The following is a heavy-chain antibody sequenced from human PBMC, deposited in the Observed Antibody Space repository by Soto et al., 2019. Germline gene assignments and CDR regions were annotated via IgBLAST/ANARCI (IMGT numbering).Heavy chain of an antibody. V-gene: IGHV4-31*03. CDR2: IYYSGST. CDR1: GGSISSGGYY. Sequence: PSETLSLTCTVSGGSISSGGYYWSWIRQHPGKGLEWIGYIYYSGSTYYNPSLKSRVTISVDTSKNQFSLKLSSVTAADTAVYYCARIVGTMVRGVIIHYGMDVWGQGTTVTVS. CDR3: ARIVGTMVRGVIIHYGMDV. J-gene: IGHJ6*02. D-gene: IGHD3-10*01.